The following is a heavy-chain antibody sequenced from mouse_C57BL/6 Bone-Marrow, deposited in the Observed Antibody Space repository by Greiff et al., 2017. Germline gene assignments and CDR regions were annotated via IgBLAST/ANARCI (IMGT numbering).Heavy chain of an antibody. CDR3: ARDYGSSYEGFDY. CDR2: IYPGSGST. J-gene: IGHJ2*01. D-gene: IGHD1-1*01. CDR1: GYTFTSYW. V-gene: IGHV1-55*01. Sequence: QVQLQQPGAELVKPGASVQMSCKASGYTFTSYWITWVKQRPGQGLEWIGDIYPGSGSTNYNEKFKSKATLTVDTSSSTAYMQLSSLTSEDSAVYYCARDYGSSYEGFDYWGQGTTLTVSS.